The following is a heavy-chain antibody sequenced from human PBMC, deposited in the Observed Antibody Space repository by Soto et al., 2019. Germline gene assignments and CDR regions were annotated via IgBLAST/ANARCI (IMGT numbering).Heavy chain of an antibody. CDR2: ISAYNGNT. D-gene: IGHD2-15*01. J-gene: IGHJ5*02. V-gene: IGHV1-18*04. Sequence: QVQLVQSGAEVKKPGASVKVSCKASGYTFTSYGISWVRQAPGQGLEWMGWISAYNGNTNYAQKLQGRVTMTTDTSTSTAYMELRSLRSDDTAVYYCVRGRGYCSGGSCPTRGWFDPWGQGTLVTVSS. CDR3: VRGRGYCSGGSCPTRGWFDP. CDR1: GYTFTSYG.